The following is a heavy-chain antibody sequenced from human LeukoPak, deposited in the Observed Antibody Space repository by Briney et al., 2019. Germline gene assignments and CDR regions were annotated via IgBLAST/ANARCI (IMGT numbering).Heavy chain of an antibody. V-gene: IGHV1-58*01. D-gene: IGHD5-12*01. CDR2: IVVGSGNT. CDR3: AAERGYSGYADGARYFDY. CDR1: GFTFTSSA. J-gene: IGHJ4*02. Sequence: SVKVSCKASGFTFTSSAVQWVRQARGQRLEWIGWIVVGSGNTNYAQKFQERVTITRAMSTSTAYMELSSLRSEDTAVYYCAAERGYSGYADGARYFDYWGQGTLVTVSS.